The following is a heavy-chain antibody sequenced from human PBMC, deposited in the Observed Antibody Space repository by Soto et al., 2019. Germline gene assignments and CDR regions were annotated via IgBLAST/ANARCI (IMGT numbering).Heavy chain of an antibody. V-gene: IGHV1-69*08. CDR3: ARDLGLDGYNWGFDY. CDR1: GGTFSSYT. Sequence: QVQLVQSGAEVKKPGSSVKVSCKASGGTFSSYTISWVRQAPGQGLEWMGRIIPILGIANYAQKFQGRVTITEDKSTSTADMELSSLRYEDTAVYYCARDLGLDGYNWGFDYWGQGTLVTVSS. D-gene: IGHD5-12*01. CDR2: IIPILGIA. J-gene: IGHJ4*02.